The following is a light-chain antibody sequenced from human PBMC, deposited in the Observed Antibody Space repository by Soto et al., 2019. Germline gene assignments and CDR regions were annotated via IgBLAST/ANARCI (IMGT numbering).Light chain of an antibody. CDR2: GSS. Sequence: IQLTQSPSSLSASVGDSVTITCRASQGIITYLAWYQQKPGKAPNLLNYGSSTLQSGVPLRFSGSGSGTDFTLTINSLQAEDFATYYCQQTRSYPSTFGGGTKVDIK. CDR3: QQTRSYPST. CDR1: QGIITY. V-gene: IGKV1-9*01. J-gene: IGKJ4*01.